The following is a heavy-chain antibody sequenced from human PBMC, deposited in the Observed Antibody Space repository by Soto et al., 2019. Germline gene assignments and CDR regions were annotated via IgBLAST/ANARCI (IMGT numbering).Heavy chain of an antibody. CDR3: ARDTSSTSLYYGMDV. CDR1: GGTFSSYA. J-gene: IGHJ6*02. CDR2: IIPIFGTA. D-gene: IGHD2-2*01. V-gene: IGHV1-69*01. Sequence: QVQLVQSGAEVTKPGSSVKVSCTASGGTFSSYAISWVRQAPGQGLEWMGGIIPIFGTANYAQKFQGRVTITADESTSTAYMELSSLRSEDTAVYYCARDTSSTSLYYGMDVWGQGTTVTVSS.